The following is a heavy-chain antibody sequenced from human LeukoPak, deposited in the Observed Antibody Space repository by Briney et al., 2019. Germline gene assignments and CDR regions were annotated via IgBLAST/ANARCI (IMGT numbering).Heavy chain of an antibody. CDR1: GGSISSGSYY. D-gene: IGHD3-3*01. CDR3: ARADYDFWSDSPPDY. Sequence: SQTLSLTCTVSGGSISSGSYYWSWIRQPAGKGLEWIGRIYPSGSTNYNPSLKSRVTMSVDASKNQFSLKLSSVTAADTAVYYCARADYDFWSDSPPDYWGQGTLVTVSS. J-gene: IGHJ4*02. V-gene: IGHV4-61*02. CDR2: IYPSGST.